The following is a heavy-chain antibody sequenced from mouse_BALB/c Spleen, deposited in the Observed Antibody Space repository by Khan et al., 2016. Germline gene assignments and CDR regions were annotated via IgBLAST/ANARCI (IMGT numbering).Heavy chain of an antibody. D-gene: IGHD1-1*01. Sequence: EVKLEVSGGGLVQPGGSMKLSCVASGFTFSSYWMSWVRQSPEKGLEWVAEIRLNSDNYATLYAESVKGTFTMSRDDAKSRLYLQINSLRAEDTGIYYCTTVGPDYWGQGTTLTVSS. CDR1: GFTFSSYW. J-gene: IGHJ2*01. CDR3: TTVGPDY. V-gene: IGHV6-3*02. CDR2: IRLNSDNYAT.